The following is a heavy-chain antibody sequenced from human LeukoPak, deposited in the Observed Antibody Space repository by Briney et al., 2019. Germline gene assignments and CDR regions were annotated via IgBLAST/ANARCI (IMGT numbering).Heavy chain of an antibody. D-gene: IGHD3-3*01. J-gene: IGHJ4*02. CDR3: ARGTPTPYDFWSGYYPYYFDY. CDR2: IYTSGST. Sequence: SETLSLTCTVSGGSISSSSYYWGWIRQPPGKGLEWIGRIYTSGSTNYNPSLKSRVTMSVDTSKNQFSLKLSSVTAADTAVYYCARGTPTPYDFWSGYYPYYFDYWGQGTLVTVSS. CDR1: GGSISSSSYY. V-gene: IGHV4-61*05.